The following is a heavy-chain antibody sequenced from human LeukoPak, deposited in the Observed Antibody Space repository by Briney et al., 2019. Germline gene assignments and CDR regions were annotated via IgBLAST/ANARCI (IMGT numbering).Heavy chain of an antibody. Sequence: SETLSLTCTVSGGSISSYYWSWIRQPPGKGLEWIGYIYYSGSTNYNPSLKSRVTISVDTSKNQFSLKLSSVTAADTAVYYRARASPRGYSGYDVDYWGQGILVTVSS. J-gene: IGHJ4*02. V-gene: IGHV4-59*01. CDR3: ARASPRGYSGYDVDY. CDR1: GGSISSYY. D-gene: IGHD5-12*01. CDR2: IYYSGST.